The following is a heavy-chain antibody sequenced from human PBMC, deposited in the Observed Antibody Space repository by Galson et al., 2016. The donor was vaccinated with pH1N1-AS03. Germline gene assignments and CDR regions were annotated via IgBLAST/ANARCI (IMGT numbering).Heavy chain of an antibody. V-gene: IGHV3-53*05. Sequence: SLRLSCAASGFTFTNYWMTWVRQAPGKGLEWVSVIHSGGGTYYAGSVKGRFSLSRDNFKNTLDLQMNRLRTEDTAVYYCARDLEMPTAHWGQGTLVTVSS. CDR3: ARDLEMPTAH. CDR1: GFTFTNYW. CDR2: IHSGGGT. D-gene: IGHD5-24*01. J-gene: IGHJ4*02.